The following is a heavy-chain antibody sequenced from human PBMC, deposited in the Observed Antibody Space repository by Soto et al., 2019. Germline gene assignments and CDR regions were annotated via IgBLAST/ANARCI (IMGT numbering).Heavy chain of an antibody. J-gene: IGHJ3*02. CDR3: ANQIKRSSCGYTDDAFDI. V-gene: IGHV3-23*01. CDR1: GFTFSSYS. Sequence: EVQLLESGGGLVQPGGSLRLSCAASGFTFSSYSMIWVRQAPGKGLEGGAAISGSGGSTYYADYVKCRFTISRDNSKNTLYLQMNSLRAEDTDVYYCANQIKRSSCGYTDDAFDIWGQGTMVTVSS. D-gene: IGHD6-19*01. CDR2: ISGSGGST.